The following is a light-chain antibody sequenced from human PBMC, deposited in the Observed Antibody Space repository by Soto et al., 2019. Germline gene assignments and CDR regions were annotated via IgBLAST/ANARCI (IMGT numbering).Light chain of an antibody. CDR2: DVS. CDR3: SSYTSSSTLDVV. CDR1: SSDVGGYNY. J-gene: IGLJ2*01. V-gene: IGLV2-14*01. Sequence: QSALTQPASVSGSPGQSITISCTGTSSDVGGYNYVSWYQQHPGKAPKLMIYDVSNRPSGVSNRFSGSKSGNTASLTISGLQAEDEADYYCSSYTSSSTLDVVFGGGTQLTDL.